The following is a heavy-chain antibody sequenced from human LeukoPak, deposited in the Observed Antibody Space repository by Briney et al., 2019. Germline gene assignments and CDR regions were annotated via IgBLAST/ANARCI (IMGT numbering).Heavy chain of an antibody. CDR3: AATSGSLVVYDYYMDV. J-gene: IGHJ6*03. CDR1: GFTFTSSA. Sequence: TSVKVSCKASGFTFTSSAMQWVRQARGQSLEWIGWIVVGSGNTNYAQKFQERVTITRDMSTSTAYMELSSLRSEDTAVYYCAATSGSLVVYDYYMDVWGKGTTVTVSS. CDR2: IVVGSGNT. V-gene: IGHV1-58*02. D-gene: IGHD1-26*01.